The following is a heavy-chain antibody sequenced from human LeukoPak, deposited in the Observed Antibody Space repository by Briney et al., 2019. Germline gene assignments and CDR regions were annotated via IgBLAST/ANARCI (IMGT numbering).Heavy chain of an antibody. Sequence: PGGSLRLSCAASGFTFSSYGMHWVRQAPGKGLEWVAVISYDGSNKYYADSVKGRFTISRDNSKNTLYLQMNSLRAEDTAVYYCAKNRVGATYPDAFDIWGQGTMVTVSS. CDR3: AKNRVGATYPDAFDI. CDR2: ISYDGSNK. J-gene: IGHJ3*02. V-gene: IGHV3-30*18. D-gene: IGHD1-26*01. CDR1: GFTFSSYG.